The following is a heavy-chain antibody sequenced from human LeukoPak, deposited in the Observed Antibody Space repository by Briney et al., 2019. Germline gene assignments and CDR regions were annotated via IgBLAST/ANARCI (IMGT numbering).Heavy chain of an antibody. CDR3: AGTYSSGWYVFDY. V-gene: IGHV4-59*02. CDR1: GGSVSSYY. Sequence: SETLSLTCAVSGGSVSSYYWSWIRQPPGKGLEWIGYIYYSGSTNYNPSLKSRVTISVDTSKNQFSLKLSSVTAADTAVYYCAGTYSSGWYVFDYWGQGTLVTVSS. J-gene: IGHJ4*02. CDR2: IYYSGST. D-gene: IGHD6-19*01.